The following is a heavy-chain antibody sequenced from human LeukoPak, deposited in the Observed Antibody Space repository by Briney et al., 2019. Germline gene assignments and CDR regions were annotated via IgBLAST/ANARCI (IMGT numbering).Heavy chain of an antibody. CDR1: GGSISSSSYY. J-gene: IGHJ4*02. CDR2: IYYSGST. V-gene: IGHV4-39*01. CDR3: ARLQWELLDY. Sequence: SETLSLTCTVFGGSISSSSYYWGWIRQPPGKGLEWIGSIYYSGSTYYNPSLKSRVTISVDTSKNQFSLKLSSVTAADTAVYYCARLQWELLDYWGQGTLVTVSS. D-gene: IGHD1-26*01.